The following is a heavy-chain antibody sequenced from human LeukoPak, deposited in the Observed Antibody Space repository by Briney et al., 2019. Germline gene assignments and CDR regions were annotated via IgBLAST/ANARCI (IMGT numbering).Heavy chain of an antibody. Sequence: ASVKVSCKASVYTFTGDYIHWVRQAPGQGLEGMGWINPNSGDTHYPQQFQGRVTMTSDTSISTAYMELSRLSPDDTAVYYCARDLRGNSMFFDYWGQGTLVTVSS. CDR3: ARDLRGNSMFFDY. CDR2: INPNSGDT. D-gene: IGHD1-1*01. J-gene: IGHJ4*02. V-gene: IGHV1-2*02. CDR1: VYTFTGDY.